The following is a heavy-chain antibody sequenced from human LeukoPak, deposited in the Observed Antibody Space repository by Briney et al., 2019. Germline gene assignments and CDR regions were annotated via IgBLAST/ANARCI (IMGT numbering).Heavy chain of an antibody. D-gene: IGHD3-9*01. CDR2: VNPNSGGT. V-gene: IGHV1-2*02. Sequence: ASVKVSCKASGYTFTGYYMHWVRQAPGQGLEWMGWVNPNSGGTNYAQKLQGRVTMTTDTSTSTAYMELRSLRSDDTAVYYCARDRMRYFDWLLSPYYYYMDVWGKGTTVTISS. CDR3: ARDRMRYFDWLLSPYYYYMDV. J-gene: IGHJ6*03. CDR1: GYTFTGYY.